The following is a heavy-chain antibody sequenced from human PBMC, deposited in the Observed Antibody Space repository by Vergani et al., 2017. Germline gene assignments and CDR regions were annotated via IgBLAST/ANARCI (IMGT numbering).Heavy chain of an antibody. CDR1: GGTFSSYA. Sequence: QVQLVQSGAEVKKPGSSVKVSCKASGGTFSSYAISWVRQAPGQGLEWMGGSMPIFGTANYAQKCQGRVTITADESTSTAYMELSSLRSEDTAVYYCTATINGTTRSLYYYYYMDVWGKGTSVTVS. CDR3: TATINGTTRSLYYYYYMDV. J-gene: IGHJ6*03. V-gene: IGHV1-69*01. D-gene: IGHD1-20*01. CDR2: SMPIFGTA.